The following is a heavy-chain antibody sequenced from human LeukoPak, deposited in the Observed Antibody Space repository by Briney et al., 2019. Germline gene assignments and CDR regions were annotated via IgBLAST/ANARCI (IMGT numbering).Heavy chain of an antibody. CDR2: ISSSGSTI. J-gene: IGHJ4*02. CDR3: ARALRHLDRLLPNLDF. V-gene: IGHV3-48*03. D-gene: IGHD3-9*01. Sequence: GGSLRLSCAASGFTFSNYEMNWVRQAPGKGLEWVSCISSSGSTIYYADSVKGRFTISRDNAKNSLYLQMNSLRAEDTTVYFCARALRHLDRLLPNLDFWGQGTLVTVSS. CDR1: GFTFSNYE.